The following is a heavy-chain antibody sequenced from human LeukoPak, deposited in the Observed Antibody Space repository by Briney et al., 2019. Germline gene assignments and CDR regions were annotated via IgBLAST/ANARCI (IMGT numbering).Heavy chain of an antibody. Sequence: ASVKVSCKASGYTFTSYYMHWVRQAPGQGLEWMGIINPSGGSTSYAQKFQGRVTMTRDMSTSTVYMEPSSLRSEDTAVYYCARDADRSSWRPLYYYYYMDVWGKGTTVTVSS. CDR3: ARDADRSSWRPLYYYYYMDV. CDR1: GYTFTSYY. D-gene: IGHD6-13*01. CDR2: INPSGGST. J-gene: IGHJ6*03. V-gene: IGHV1-46*01.